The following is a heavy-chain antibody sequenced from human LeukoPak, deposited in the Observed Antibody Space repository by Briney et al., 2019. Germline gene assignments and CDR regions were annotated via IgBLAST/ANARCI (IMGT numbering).Heavy chain of an antibody. Sequence: PSETLSLTCTVSGGSISSSSYYWSWIRQPPGKGLEWIGYIYYSGSTNYNPSLKSRVTISVDTSKNQFSLKLSSVTAADTAVYYCARDRGYYDSSGYLAYWGQGTLVTVSS. CDR1: GGSISSSSYY. CDR3: ARDRGYYDSSGYLAY. J-gene: IGHJ4*02. V-gene: IGHV4-61*01. D-gene: IGHD3-22*01. CDR2: IYYSGST.